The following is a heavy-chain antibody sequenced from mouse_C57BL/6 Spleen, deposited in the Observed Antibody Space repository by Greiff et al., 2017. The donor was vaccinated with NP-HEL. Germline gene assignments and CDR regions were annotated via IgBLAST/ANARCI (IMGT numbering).Heavy chain of an antibody. CDR1: GFTFSDYG. D-gene: IGHD2-4*01. V-gene: IGHV5-15*04. CDR2: ISNLAYSI. J-gene: IGHJ3*01. CDR3: ASFYDYDSWFAY. Sequence: EVKVEESGGGLVQPGGSLKLSCAASGFTFSDYGMAWVRQAPRKGPEWVAFISNLAYSIYYADTVTGRFTISRENAKNTLYLEMSSLRSEDTAMYYCASFYDYDSWFAYWGQGTLVTVSA.